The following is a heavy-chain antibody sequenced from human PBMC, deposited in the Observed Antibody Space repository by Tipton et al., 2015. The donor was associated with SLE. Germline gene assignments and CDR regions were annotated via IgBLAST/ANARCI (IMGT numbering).Heavy chain of an antibody. CDR1: GFTFGDYH. CDR2: IRSKRYGGIT. V-gene: IGHV3-49*04. CDR3: ASERSYYMDV. J-gene: IGHJ6*03. Sequence: SLRLSCTPSGFTFGDYHVNWVRQAPGKGLEWVGFIRSKRYGGITEYAASVKGRFTISRDDSNNIAYLQMESLKTEDTAVYYCASERSYYMDVWAKGTTVTISS.